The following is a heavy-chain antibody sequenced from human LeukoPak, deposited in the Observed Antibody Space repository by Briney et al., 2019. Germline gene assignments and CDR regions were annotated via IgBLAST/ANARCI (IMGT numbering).Heavy chain of an antibody. Sequence: GGSLRLSCAASGFTFSSYSMNWVRQAPGKGLEWVSSISSSSSYIYYADSVKGRFTISRDNAKNSLHLQMNSLRAEDTAVYYCARDAPPTVTSIDYWGQGTLVTVSS. CDR2: ISSSSSYI. CDR3: ARDAPPTVTSIDY. CDR1: GFTFSSYS. V-gene: IGHV3-21*01. D-gene: IGHD4-11*01. J-gene: IGHJ4*02.